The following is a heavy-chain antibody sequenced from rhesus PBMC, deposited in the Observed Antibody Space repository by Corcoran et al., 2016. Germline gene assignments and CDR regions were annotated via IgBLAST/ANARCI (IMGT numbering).Heavy chain of an antibody. J-gene: IGHJ4*01. CDR1: GFTFGSYY. V-gene: IGHV3-8*01. Sequence: EVQLVESGGGLVQPGGSLRLSCTGSGFTFGSYYMYWVRPDPGRGLEWLSASNTGGGSTWYTDYVKGRFTISKENAKNTLYLQMDSLIAEDTAVYYWARDRYSSGWSYFDYWGQGVLVTVSS. CDR3: ARDRYSSGWSYFDY. CDR2: SNTGGGST. D-gene: IGHD6S26*01.